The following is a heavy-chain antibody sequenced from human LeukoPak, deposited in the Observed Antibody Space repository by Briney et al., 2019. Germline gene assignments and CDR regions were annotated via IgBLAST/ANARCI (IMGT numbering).Heavy chain of an antibody. D-gene: IGHD2-15*01. CDR2: IYYSGTT. CDR3: ARGWPDYYSMDI. V-gene: IGHV4-59*01. Sequence: PSETLSLTCTVSGGSMSSFYWSWIRRPPGKRLEWIGYIYYSGTTSYNPSLKGRVTISIDTSNNHFSLKVRSVTAGDTAMYYCARGWPDYYSMDIWGPGTTVTVSS. CDR1: GGSMSSFY. J-gene: IGHJ6*02.